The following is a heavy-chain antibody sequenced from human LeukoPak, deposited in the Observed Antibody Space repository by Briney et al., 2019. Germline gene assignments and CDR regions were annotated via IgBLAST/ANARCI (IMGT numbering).Heavy chain of an antibody. V-gene: IGHV4-39*07. CDR1: GGSISSSSYY. Sequence: SETLSLTCTVSGGSISSSSYYWGWIRQPPGKGLEWIGSIYYSGSTYYNPSLKSRVTISVDTSKNQFSLKLSSVTAADTAVYYCARDYGIAAAGNGDYWGQGTLVTVSS. CDR3: ARDYGIAAAGNGDY. CDR2: IYYSGST. J-gene: IGHJ4*02. D-gene: IGHD6-13*01.